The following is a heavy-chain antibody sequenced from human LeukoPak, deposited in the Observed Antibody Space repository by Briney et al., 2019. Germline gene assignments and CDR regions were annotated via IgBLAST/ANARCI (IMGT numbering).Heavy chain of an antibody. Sequence: GGSLRLSCATSGFTFSRDAMHWVRQAPGKGLEWVAVISYDGKTEYYLDSVKGRFTISRDNAKNSLYLQMNSLRAGDTAVYYCARDGSGSYDFWSGMDVWGQGTTVTVSS. J-gene: IGHJ6*02. CDR1: GFTFSRDA. V-gene: IGHV3-30*04. D-gene: IGHD3-3*01. CDR3: ARDGSGSYDFWSGMDV. CDR2: ISYDGKTE.